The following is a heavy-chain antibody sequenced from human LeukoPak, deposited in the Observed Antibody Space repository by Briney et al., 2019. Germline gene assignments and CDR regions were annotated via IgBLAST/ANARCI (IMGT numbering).Heavy chain of an antibody. J-gene: IGHJ4*02. D-gene: IGHD4-23*01. CDR2: FDPEDGET. CDR1: GYTLTELS. V-gene: IGHV1-24*01. CDR3: ATGGYGGKSYPFDY. Sequence: ASXKVSCKVSGYTLTELSMHWVRQAPGKGREWRGGFDPEDGETIYAQKFQGRVTMTEDTSTDTAYMELSSLRSEDTAVYYCATGGYGGKSYPFDYWGQGTLVTVSS.